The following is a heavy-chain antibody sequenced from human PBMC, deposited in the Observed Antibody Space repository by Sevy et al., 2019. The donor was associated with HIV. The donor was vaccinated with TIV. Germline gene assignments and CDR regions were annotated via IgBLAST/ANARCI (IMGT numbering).Heavy chain of an antibody. J-gene: IGHJ4*02. CDR2: ISYDGDNK. D-gene: IGHD3-3*01. V-gene: IGHV3-30-3*02. Sequence: GESLKISCASSGFAVSGFAVHWVRQAPGKGLECVSLISYDGDNKYYADSVKGRFIISRDNSKNTVYLQMNSLRPDDTAIYYCARGRPYYDFTWLDHWDKGTLVTVSS. CDR3: ARGRPYYDFTWLDH. CDR1: GFAVSGFA.